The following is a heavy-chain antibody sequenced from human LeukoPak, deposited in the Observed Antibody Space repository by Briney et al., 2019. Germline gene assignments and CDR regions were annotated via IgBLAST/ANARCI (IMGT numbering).Heavy chain of an antibody. D-gene: IGHD4-17*01. Sequence: GRSLRLSCAASGFTSSSYAMHWVRQAPGKGLEWVAVISYDGSNKYYADSVKGGFTISRDNSKNTLYLQMNSLRAEDTAVYYCARDLCTTVTNYWGQGTLVTVSS. CDR1: GFTSSSYA. J-gene: IGHJ4*02. CDR3: ARDLCTTVTNY. V-gene: IGHV3-30-3*01. CDR2: ISYDGSNK.